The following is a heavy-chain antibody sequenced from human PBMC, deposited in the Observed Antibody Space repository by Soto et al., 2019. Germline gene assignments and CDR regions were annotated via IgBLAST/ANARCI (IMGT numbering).Heavy chain of an antibody. CDR1: GFIFDSFA. CDR2: IDREGVST. D-gene: IGHD3-9*01. J-gene: IGHJ5*02. Sequence: GGSLRLSCAASGFIFDSFAMNWVRQAPGKGLEWVSTIDREGVSTHYADSLKGRFSISRDNSKNTLYLQMNSLRAEDTAVYYCAKDPSTGSADLWGLGTLVTASS. CDR3: AKDPSTGSADL. V-gene: IGHV3-23*01.